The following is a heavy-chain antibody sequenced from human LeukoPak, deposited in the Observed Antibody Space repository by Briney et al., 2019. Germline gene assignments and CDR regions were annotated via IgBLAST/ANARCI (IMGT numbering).Heavy chain of an antibody. J-gene: IGHJ4*02. CDR2: IIPIFGTA. D-gene: IGHD5-24*01. Sequence: SVKVSCKASGGTFSSYAISWVRQAPGQGLEWMGGIIPIFGTANYAQKFQGRVTITTDESTSTAYMELSSLRSEDTAVYYCARSESSLSEMATIGPLNFDCWGQGTLVTVSS. V-gene: IGHV1-69*05. CDR3: ARSESSLSEMATIGPLNFDC. CDR1: GGTFSSYA.